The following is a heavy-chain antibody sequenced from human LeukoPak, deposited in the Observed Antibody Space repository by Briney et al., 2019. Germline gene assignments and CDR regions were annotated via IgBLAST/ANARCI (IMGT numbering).Heavy chain of an antibody. J-gene: IGHJ6*02. CDR2: ISGSGGST. Sequence: GGSLRLSCAASGFTFSSYAMSWVRQAPGKGLECVSAISGSGGSTYYADSVKGRFTISRDNSKNTLYLQMNSLRAEDTAVYYCAKGDDFWSGTTLTYYYYGMVVWGQGTTVTVSS. CDR1: GFTFSSYA. D-gene: IGHD3-3*01. CDR3: AKGDDFWSGTTLTYYYYGMVV. V-gene: IGHV3-23*01.